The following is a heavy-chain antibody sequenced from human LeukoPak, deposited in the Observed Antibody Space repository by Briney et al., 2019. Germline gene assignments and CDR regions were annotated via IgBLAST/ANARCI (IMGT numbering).Heavy chain of an antibody. D-gene: IGHD1-14*01. Sequence: GGSLRLSCGASGFTFSTYDMHWVRQATGKGLEWVSGIGTAGDPYYADSVKGRFTISRENAKNSLDLQMNSLRAGDTAVYYCARAPPRYYYNGMDVWGKGTTVTVS. CDR1: GFTFSTYD. V-gene: IGHV3-13*05. CDR2: IGTAGDP. J-gene: IGHJ6*04. CDR3: ARAPPRYYYNGMDV.